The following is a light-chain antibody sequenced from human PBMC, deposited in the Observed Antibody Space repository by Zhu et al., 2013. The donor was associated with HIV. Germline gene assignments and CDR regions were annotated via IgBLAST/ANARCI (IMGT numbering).Light chain of an antibody. CDR1: QSVSSK. V-gene: IGKV3D-15*01. CDR2: DAS. J-gene: IGKJ1*01. Sequence: EIVMTQSPATLSVSPGERVTLSCRASQSVSSKLAWYQQKPGQAPRLLIYDASNRATGIPARFSGSGSGTDFTLTISRVEPEDFAMYYCQQYGDSLTWAFGQGTKVEFK. CDR3: QQYGDSLTWA.